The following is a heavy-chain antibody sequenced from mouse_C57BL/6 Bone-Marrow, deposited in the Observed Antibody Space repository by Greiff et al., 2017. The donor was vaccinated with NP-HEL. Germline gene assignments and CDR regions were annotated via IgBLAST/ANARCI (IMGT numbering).Heavy chain of an antibody. CDR3: ARGGGSWGVTDY. Sequence: QVQLQQSGAELARPGASVKLSCKASGYTFTSYGISWVKQRTGQGLEWIGEIYPRSGNTYYNEKFKGKATLTADKSSSTAYMELRSLTSEDSAVYFCARGGGSWGVTDYWGQGTTLTVSS. D-gene: IGHD2-13*01. CDR2: IYPRSGNT. V-gene: IGHV1-81*01. J-gene: IGHJ2*01. CDR1: GYTFTSYG.